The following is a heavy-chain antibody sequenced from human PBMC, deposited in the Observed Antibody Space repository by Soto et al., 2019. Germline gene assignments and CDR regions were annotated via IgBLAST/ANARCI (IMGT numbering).Heavy chain of an antibody. Sequence: SETLSLTCTVSGGSISSYYWSWIRQPPGKGLEWIGYIYYSGSTNYNPSLKSRVTISVVTSKNQFSLKLSSVTAADTAVYYCARGVGMRFDYWGQGTLVTVSS. CDR1: GGSISSYY. CDR2: IYYSGST. J-gene: IGHJ4*02. D-gene: IGHD1-20*01. CDR3: ARGVGMRFDY. V-gene: IGHV4-59*01.